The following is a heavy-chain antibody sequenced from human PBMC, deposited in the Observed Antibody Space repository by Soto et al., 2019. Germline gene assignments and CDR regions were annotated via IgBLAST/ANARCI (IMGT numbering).Heavy chain of an antibody. V-gene: IGHV1-3*01. D-gene: IGHD2-15*01. CDR3: ASGPGGPDGPGDY. CDR2: INAGNGNT. Sequence: QVQLVQSGAEVKKPGASVKVSCKASGYTFTSYAMHWVRQAPGQRLEWMGWINAGNGNTKYSQKFQGRVTITRDTSASTDYMELSNLRSEDTAVYYCASGPGGPDGPGDYWGQGTLVTVSS. J-gene: IGHJ4*02. CDR1: GYTFTSYA.